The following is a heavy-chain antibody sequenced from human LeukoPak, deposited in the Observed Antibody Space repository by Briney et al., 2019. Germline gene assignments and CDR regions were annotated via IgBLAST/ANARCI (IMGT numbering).Heavy chain of an antibody. CDR1: GVSISSSNSY. CDR3: ARQTGSGLFIPP. D-gene: IGHD3/OR15-3a*01. Sequence: ASETLSLTCTVPGVSISSSNSYWGWIRQPPGKGLEWIGSNYYSGNTYYNASLKSQVSISIDTSKNQFSLRLTSVTAADTAVYYCARQTGSGLFIPPGGQGTLVTVSS. V-gene: IGHV4-39*01. J-gene: IGHJ4*02. CDR2: NYYSGNT.